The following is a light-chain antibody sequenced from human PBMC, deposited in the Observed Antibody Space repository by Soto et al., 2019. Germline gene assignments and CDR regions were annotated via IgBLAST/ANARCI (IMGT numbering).Light chain of an antibody. V-gene: IGKV1-33*01. CDR2: DVS. CDR3: QQYDYFPIT. CDR1: RDIGKP. Sequence: DIQMTQSPSSLPASIGDRVTITCQASRDIGKPLNWYQQKPGKAPKLLIYDVSNLETGVPSRFSGDGSGTDFTFTISSLQPEDIATYFCQQYDYFPITFGQGTRLENK. J-gene: IGKJ5*01.